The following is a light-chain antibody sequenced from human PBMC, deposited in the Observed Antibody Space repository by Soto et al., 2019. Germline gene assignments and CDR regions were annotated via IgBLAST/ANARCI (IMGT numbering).Light chain of an antibody. CDR2: DVS. CDR3: SSYTSSTVV. V-gene: IGLV2-14*01. CDR1: SSDVGGYNY. Sequence: QSALTQPPSVSGSPGQSITISCTGTSSDVGGYNYVSWYQQHPGKAHKLMIYDVSNRPSGVSNRFSGSMSGNTASLTISGLRAEEEADYYCSSYTSSTVVFGTGNKVTVL. J-gene: IGLJ1*01.